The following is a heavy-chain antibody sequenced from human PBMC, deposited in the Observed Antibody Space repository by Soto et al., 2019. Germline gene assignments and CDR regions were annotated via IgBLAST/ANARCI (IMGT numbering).Heavy chain of an antibody. CDR3: ARVSPSYDDTGYPYHSHNMDV. V-gene: IGHV4-30-4*01. D-gene: IGHD3-22*01. CDR2: IFSRGNT. Sequence: PSETLSLTCAVSGGFIGSGDNYWNWIRQSPGRGLEWIGHIFSRGNTFYNPSVQSRVTMSIDTSKNHFSLRLASVTAADTAVYFCARVSPSYDDTGYPYHSHNMDVWGRGITVTVSS. J-gene: IGHJ6*02. CDR1: GGFIGSGDNY.